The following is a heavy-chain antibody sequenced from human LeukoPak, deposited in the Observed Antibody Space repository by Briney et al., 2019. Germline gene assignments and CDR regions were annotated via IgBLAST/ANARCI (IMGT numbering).Heavy chain of an antibody. J-gene: IGHJ3*02. D-gene: IGHD1-26*01. CDR3: ARDSGVGPCLFCSGFDI. CDR1: GFTVSSNY. CDR2: ISSSSSYI. V-gene: IGHV3-21*01. Sequence: GGSLRLSCAASGFTVSSNYMSWVRQAPGKGLEWVPSISSSSSYIYFADSVKGRFTISRDNAKKLLFLQMNSLRAEDTAVYYCARDSGVGPCLFCSGFDIWGQGTMVTVS.